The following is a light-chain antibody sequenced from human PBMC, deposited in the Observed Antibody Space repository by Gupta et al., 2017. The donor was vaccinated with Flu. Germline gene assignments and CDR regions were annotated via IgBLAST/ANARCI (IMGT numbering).Light chain of an antibody. J-gene: IGLJ3*02. CDR2: NAN. CDR3: VLFMSSGSWV. Sequence: QTVVTQEQSFSVSPGGTVTLTCGLTSGSVSTTYFPTWFQQTPGQAPRTLIYNANTRSSGVPDRFSGSILGNKAALTITGAQTDDEADYYCVLFMSSGSWVFGGGTKLTVL. CDR1: SGSVSTTYF. V-gene: IGLV8-61*01.